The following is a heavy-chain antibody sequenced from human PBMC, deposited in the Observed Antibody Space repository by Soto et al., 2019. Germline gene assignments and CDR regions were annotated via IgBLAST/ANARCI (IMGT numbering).Heavy chain of an antibody. D-gene: IGHD2-8*02. Sequence: EVQLVESGGGLVQPGGSLRLSCAASGFTFSSYAMHWVRQAPGKGLEYVSGISRNGGSTYYANSVNGRFTISRDNSKSTLYLQVGSLRAEDMAVYYCARSVLPFDYWGQGTLGTVSS. CDR3: ARSVLPFDY. V-gene: IGHV3-64*01. CDR1: GFTFSSYA. CDR2: ISRNGGST. J-gene: IGHJ4*02.